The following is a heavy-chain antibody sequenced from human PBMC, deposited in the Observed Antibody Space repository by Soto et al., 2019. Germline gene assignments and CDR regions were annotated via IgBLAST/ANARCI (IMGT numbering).Heavy chain of an antibody. CDR2: IYYSGSS. CDR1: GGSISNADYY. Sequence: QVQLQESGPGLVKPSQTLSLTCTVSGGSISNADYYWSWVRQPPGKALEWIGYIYYSGSSFFNPSHRSLVTMSKETSQSQFSLRLTSVTAADTAVYYCARAIVVTVGGMDVWGRGTTVTVSS. CDR3: ARAIVVTVGGMDV. V-gene: IGHV4-30-4*01. J-gene: IGHJ6*02. D-gene: IGHD5-12*01.